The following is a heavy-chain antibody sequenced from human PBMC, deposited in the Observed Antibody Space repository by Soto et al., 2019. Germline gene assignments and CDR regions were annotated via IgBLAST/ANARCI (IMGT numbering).Heavy chain of an antibody. CDR3: AKDHGILYSSGFSDY. D-gene: IGHD6-19*01. CDR1: GFTFSSYD. Sequence: PGGSLRLSCAASGFTFSSYDMHWVRQATGKGLEWVSAIGTAGDTYYPGSVKGRFTISRENAKNSLYLQMNSLRAGDTAVYYCAKDHGILYSSGFSDYWGQGTLVTVSS. J-gene: IGHJ4*02. CDR2: IGTAGDT. V-gene: IGHV3-13*01.